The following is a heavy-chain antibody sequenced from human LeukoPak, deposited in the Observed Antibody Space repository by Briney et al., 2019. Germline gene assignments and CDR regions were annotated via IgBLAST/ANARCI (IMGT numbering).Heavy chain of an antibody. CDR1: GGSFSGYY. CDR3: ARVVVRSSWYVDY. J-gene: IGHJ4*02. Sequence: SETLSLTCAVYGGSFSGYYWSWIRQPPGKGLEWIGEINHSGSTNYNPSLKSRVTISVDTSKNQFSLKLSSVTAADTAVYYCARVVVRSSWYVDYWGRGTLVTVSS. D-gene: IGHD6-13*01. CDR2: INHSGST. V-gene: IGHV4-34*01.